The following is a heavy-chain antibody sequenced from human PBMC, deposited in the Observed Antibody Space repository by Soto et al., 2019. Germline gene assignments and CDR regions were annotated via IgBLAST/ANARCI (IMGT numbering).Heavy chain of an antibody. J-gene: IGHJ4*02. CDR1: GFTFSSYA. Sequence: GGSLRLSCAASGFTFSSYAMAWVRQAPGKGLQWVSGISGSGGSTYDADSVKGRFTISRDNSKNTLYLQMNSLRAEDTAVYYCAKATDLAYDYVWGSYRLFDYWGQGTLVTVSS. D-gene: IGHD3-16*02. V-gene: IGHV3-23*01. CDR2: ISGSGGST. CDR3: AKATDLAYDYVWGSYRLFDY.